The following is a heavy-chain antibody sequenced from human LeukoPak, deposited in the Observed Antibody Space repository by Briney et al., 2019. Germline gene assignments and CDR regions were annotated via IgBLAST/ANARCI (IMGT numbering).Heavy chain of an antibody. CDR1: GGSFSGYY. D-gene: IGHD4-17*01. CDR3: AKRSSPDAFDI. Sequence: PSETLSLTCAVYGGSFSGYYWSWIRQPPGKGLEWIGEINHSGSTNYNPPLKSRVTISVDTSKNQFSLKLSSVTAADTAVYYCAKRSSPDAFDIWGQGTMVTVSS. CDR2: INHSGST. J-gene: IGHJ3*02. V-gene: IGHV4-34*01.